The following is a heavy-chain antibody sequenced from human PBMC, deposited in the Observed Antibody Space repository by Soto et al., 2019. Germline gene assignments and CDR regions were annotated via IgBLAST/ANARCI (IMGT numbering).Heavy chain of an antibody. D-gene: IGHD2-8*01. J-gene: IGHJ4*02. CDR2: IYYSGST. V-gene: IGHV4-39*01. CDR3: ARSGNAGDIVPVY. CDR1: GGSISSSSYY. Sequence: PSETLSLTCTVSGGSISSSSYYWGWIRQPPGKGLEWIGSIYYSGSTYYNPSLKSRVTISVDTSKNQFSLKLSSVTAADTAVYYCARSGNAGDIVPVYWGQGTLVTVSS.